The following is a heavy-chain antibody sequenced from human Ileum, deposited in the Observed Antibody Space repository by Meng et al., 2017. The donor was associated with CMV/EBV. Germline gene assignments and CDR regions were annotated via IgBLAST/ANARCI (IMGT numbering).Heavy chain of an antibody. CDR3: AISPQEGGLAVTTYDMDV. D-gene: IGHD6-19*01. J-gene: IGHJ6*02. CDR1: GFTFSFYA. Sequence: GESLKISCAASGFTFSFYAMSWVRQAPGKGLEWVSGISGRGGSTYYADSVKGRLGISRDNSKNTLYLQMNSLRAEDTAVYYCAISPQEGGLAVTTYDMDVWGQGTTVTVSS. CDR2: ISGRGGST. V-gene: IGHV3-23*01.